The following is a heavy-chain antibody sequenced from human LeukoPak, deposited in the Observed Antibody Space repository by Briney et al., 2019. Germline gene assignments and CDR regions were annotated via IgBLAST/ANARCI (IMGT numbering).Heavy chain of an antibody. CDR1: RYTFTGYY. Sequence: ASVKVSCKTSRYTFTGYYMHWVRQAPGQGLEWMGWINPKSGGTNYAQKFQGRVTMTRDTSINTVYMELSRLRPDDTAVYYCARSNGYTYGTDWLDPWGQGTLVTVSS. CDR3: ARSNGYTYGTDWLDP. D-gene: IGHD5-18*01. V-gene: IGHV1-2*02. CDR2: INPKSGGT. J-gene: IGHJ5*02.